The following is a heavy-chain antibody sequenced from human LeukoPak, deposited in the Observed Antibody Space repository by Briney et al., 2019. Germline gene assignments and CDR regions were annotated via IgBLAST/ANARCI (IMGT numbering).Heavy chain of an antibody. Sequence: PGGSLSLSCAPSGFPYSSYWMSWVRQAPGKGLEWVANIKPDGSEKSYVDSVKGRFTISRDNAKNSLYLQMNSLRAEDTAVYYCARGQMAGYWGQGTLVTVSS. CDR1: GFPYSSYW. V-gene: IGHV3-7*05. CDR3: ARGQMAGY. D-gene: IGHD5-24*01. J-gene: IGHJ4*02. CDR2: IKPDGSEK.